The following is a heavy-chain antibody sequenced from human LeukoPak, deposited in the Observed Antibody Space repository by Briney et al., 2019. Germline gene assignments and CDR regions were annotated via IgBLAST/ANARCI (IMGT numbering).Heavy chain of an antibody. V-gene: IGHV4-38-2*01. CDR3: ARGDIPDF. CDR2: IFHSGKT. D-gene: IGHD2-21*01. CDR1: GYSISSGYY. J-gene: IGHJ4*02. Sequence: PSETLSLTCGVSGYSISSGYYWGWIRKSPGKGLEWIGSIFHSGKTYYNLSLKSRVTISVDTSKNQFSLKLSSVTAADTAVYYCARGDIPDFWGQGTLVTVSS.